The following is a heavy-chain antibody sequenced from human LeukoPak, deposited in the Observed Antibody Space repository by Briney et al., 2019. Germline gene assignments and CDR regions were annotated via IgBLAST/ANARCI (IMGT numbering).Heavy chain of an antibody. CDR2: IYSSGNT. J-gene: IGHJ3*02. CDR1: GGSISSHY. CDR3: ASSNMVRGYAFDI. D-gene: IGHD3-10*01. Sequence: ETLSLTCTVSGGSISSHYWNWIRQPAGKGLEWIGHIYSSGNTDYNPSLKSRVTISVDRSKNQFSLKLSSVTAADTAVYYCASSNMVRGYAFDIWGQGTMVTVSS. V-gene: IGHV4-4*07.